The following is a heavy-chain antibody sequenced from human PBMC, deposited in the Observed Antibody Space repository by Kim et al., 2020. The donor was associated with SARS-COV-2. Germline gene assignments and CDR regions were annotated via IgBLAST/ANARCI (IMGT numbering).Heavy chain of an antibody. CDR3: ARTDGSGRFSSAMDV. D-gene: IGHD3-10*01. V-gene: IGHV4-59*01. CDR1: DASISNYY. Sequence: SETLSLTCTISDASISNYYLSWIRQPPGKGLEWIGYLYDTGSADYSPSFKSRVTISVDKSKNQFSLKVTSVTAADTADYYCARTDGSGRFSSAMDVWGQGTSVIVSS. CDR2: LYDTGSA. J-gene: IGHJ6*02.